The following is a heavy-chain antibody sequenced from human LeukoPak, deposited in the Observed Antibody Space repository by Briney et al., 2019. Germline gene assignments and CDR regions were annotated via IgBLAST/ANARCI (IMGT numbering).Heavy chain of an antibody. D-gene: IGHD3-22*01. J-gene: IGHJ4*02. CDR1: GYTFTGYY. V-gene: IGHV1-2*02. Sequence: GASVKVSCKASGYTFTGYYMHWVRQAPGQGLEWMGWINPKSGGTNYAQKFQGRVTMTRDMSTSTVYMELSSLRSEDTAVYYCARDPDSSGYGNDWGQGTLVTVSS. CDR3: ARDPDSSGYGND. CDR2: INPKSGGT.